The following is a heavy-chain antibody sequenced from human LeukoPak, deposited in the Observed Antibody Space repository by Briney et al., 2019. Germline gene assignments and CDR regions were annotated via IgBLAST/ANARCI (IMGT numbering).Heavy chain of an antibody. D-gene: IGHD4-17*01. V-gene: IGHV1-2*02. CDR2: INPSSGAT. CDR3: ASLYGDYVDSDY. J-gene: IGHJ4*02. Sequence: ASVKVSFKASGYTFTAYYMHWVRQAPGQGLERMGWINPSSGATKYAQKFQGRVTMTRDTSISTAYMELSRLRSDDTAVYYCASLYGDYVDSDYWGQGTLVTVSS. CDR1: GYTFTAYY.